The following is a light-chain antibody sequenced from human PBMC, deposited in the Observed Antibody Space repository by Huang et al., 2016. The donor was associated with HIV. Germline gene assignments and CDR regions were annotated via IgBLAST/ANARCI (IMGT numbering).Light chain of an antibody. CDR3: QQYYSTPYT. J-gene: IGKJ2*01. CDR1: QGLLYKSNNKNS. CDR2: WGA. V-gene: IGKV4-1*01. Sequence: DIVMTQSPDSLAVSLGERVPINCTSSQGLLYKSNNKNSLAWFQQQPGQPPDWLIYWGATRVSGVPDRVSGSGSGTEFTLTSSSLQAEDVALYHCQQYYSTPYTFGQGTTLEIK.